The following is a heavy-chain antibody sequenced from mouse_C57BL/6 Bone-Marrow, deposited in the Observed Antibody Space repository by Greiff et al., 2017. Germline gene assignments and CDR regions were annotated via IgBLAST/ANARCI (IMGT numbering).Heavy chain of an antibody. CDR2: IFPGSGST. CDR3: ARSGSNLWDRDGFIDY. D-gene: IGHD3-3*01. Sequence: QVQLKESGPELVKPGASVKISCKASGYTFTDYYINWVKQRPGQGLEWIGWIFPGSGSTYYNEKFQGKATLTVDKSSSTAYILLSSLTSEHSAVYFCARSGSNLWDRDGFIDYWGQGTTLTVSA. J-gene: IGHJ2*01. CDR1: GYTFTDYY. V-gene: IGHV1-75*01.